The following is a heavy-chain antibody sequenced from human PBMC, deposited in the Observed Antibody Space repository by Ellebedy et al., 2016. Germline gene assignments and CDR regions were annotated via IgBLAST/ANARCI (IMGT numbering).Heavy chain of an antibody. CDR1: GFTFSSYS. Sequence: GESLKISXAASGFTFSSYSMNWVRQAPGKGLEWVSSISSSSSYIYYADSVKGRFTISRDNAKNSLYLQMNSLRAEDTAVYYCASGLVFWSGYYDDYWGQGTLVTVSS. CDR2: ISSSSSYI. V-gene: IGHV3-21*01. J-gene: IGHJ4*02. D-gene: IGHD3-3*01. CDR3: ASGLVFWSGYYDDY.